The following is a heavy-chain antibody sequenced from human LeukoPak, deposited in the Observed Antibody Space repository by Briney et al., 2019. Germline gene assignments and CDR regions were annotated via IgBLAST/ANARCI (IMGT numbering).Heavy chain of an antibody. CDR2: ISSSSSYI. Sequence: GGSLRLSXAASGFTFSSYSMNWVRQAPGKGLQWVSSISSSSSYIYYADSVKGRFTISRANAKNSLYLQMSSLRVEDTAVYYCARDRGDSGSYSLFDYWGQGTLVTVSS. CDR1: GFTFSSYS. CDR3: ARDRGDSGSYSLFDY. V-gene: IGHV3-21*01. J-gene: IGHJ4*02. D-gene: IGHD3-10*01.